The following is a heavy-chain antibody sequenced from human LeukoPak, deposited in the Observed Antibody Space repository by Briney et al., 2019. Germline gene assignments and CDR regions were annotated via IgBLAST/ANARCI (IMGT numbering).Heavy chain of an antibody. D-gene: IGHD3-10*01. CDR2: ISSSGSTI. CDR3: ARAGYYGSGSYGY. Sequence: GGSLRLSCAASGFTFSSYEMSWVRQAPGKGLEWVSYISSSGSTIYYADSVKGRFTISRDNAKNSLYLQMNSLRAEDTAVYYCARAGYYGSGSYGYWGQGTLVTVSS. V-gene: IGHV3-48*03. J-gene: IGHJ4*02. CDR1: GFTFSSYE.